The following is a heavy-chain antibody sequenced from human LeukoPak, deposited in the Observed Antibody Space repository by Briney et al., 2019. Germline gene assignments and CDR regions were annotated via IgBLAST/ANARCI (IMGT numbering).Heavy chain of an antibody. Sequence: ASETLSLTCTVSGGSISSHGYYWGWIRQPPGKGLEWIGSIYSGGDTYYNPPLKSRVTISLDTCKSQFSLKLSSVTAADTAVYYCARRWELLRNAFDYWGQGTLVTVSS. V-gene: IGHV4-39*07. CDR2: IYSGGDT. D-gene: IGHD1-26*01. CDR3: ARRWELLRNAFDY. CDR1: GGSISSHGYY. J-gene: IGHJ4*02.